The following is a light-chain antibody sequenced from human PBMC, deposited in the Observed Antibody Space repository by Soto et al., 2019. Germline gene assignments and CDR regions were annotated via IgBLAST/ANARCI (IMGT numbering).Light chain of an antibody. J-gene: IGKJ3*01. V-gene: IGKV3-11*01. CDR3: QQRSKWSPIFT. CDR2: DAS. Sequence: EIVLTQSPATLSLSPGERATLSCRASQSVSSYLAWYQQKPGQAPRLLIYDASNRATGIPARFSGSGSGTDFTLTISFLEPEDVAVYYCQQRSKWSPIFTFGPGTKVDV. CDR1: QSVSSY.